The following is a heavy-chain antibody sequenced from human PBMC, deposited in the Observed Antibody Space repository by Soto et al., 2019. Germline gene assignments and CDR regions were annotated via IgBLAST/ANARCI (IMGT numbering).Heavy chain of an antibody. V-gene: IGHV4-39*01. J-gene: IGHJ3*02. CDR3: ARHVAGNGDAFDI. CDR2: IYYSGST. D-gene: IGHD6-19*01. Sequence: QLQLQESGPGLVKPSETLSLTCTVSGGSISSSSYYWGWIRQPPGKGLELIGSIYYSGSTYYNPYLKSSVTISGDTSKNQFSLQLSSVSAADTAVYYCARHVAGNGDAFDIWGQGTMVTVSS. CDR1: GGSISSSSYY.